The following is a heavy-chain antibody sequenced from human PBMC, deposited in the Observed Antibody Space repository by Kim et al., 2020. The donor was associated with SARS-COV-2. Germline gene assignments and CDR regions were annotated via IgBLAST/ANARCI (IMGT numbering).Heavy chain of an antibody. CDR2: INGGGVRT. V-gene: IGHV3-23*01. Sequence: INGGGVRTHYADPVKGRFTISRDNAKNTLFLHMNSLRADDTAVYYCEASDYWGQGSLVTVSS. CDR3: EASDY. J-gene: IGHJ4*02.